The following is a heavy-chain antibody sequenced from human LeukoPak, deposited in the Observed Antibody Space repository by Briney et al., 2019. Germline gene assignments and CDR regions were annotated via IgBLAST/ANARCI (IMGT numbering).Heavy chain of an antibody. D-gene: IGHD2-8*01. Sequence: GGSLRLSCAASGFTFSSFVMNWVRQAPGKGLQWVSSISGSAGSTNYADSVKGRLTISRDNSKNTLYLQMSSLRAEDTAVYYCAKDLNGLHAIDYWGQGTLVTVSS. CDR1: GFTFSSFV. CDR3: AKDLNGLHAIDY. J-gene: IGHJ4*02. CDR2: ISGSAGST. V-gene: IGHV3-23*01.